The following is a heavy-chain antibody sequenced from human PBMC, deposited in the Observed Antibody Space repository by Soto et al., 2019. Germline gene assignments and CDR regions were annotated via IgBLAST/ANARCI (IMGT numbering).Heavy chain of an antibody. CDR1: GFTFSSSW. CDR3: ARYSGIGY. V-gene: IGHV3-7*01. J-gene: IGHJ4*02. Sequence: GGSLRLSCAASGFTFSSSWMSWVRQAPGKGLEWVANIKQDGSEKCYVDSVKGRFSISRDNAKNSLYLQMNSLRAEDTAVYYCARYSGIGYWGQGTLVTVSS. CDR2: IKQDGSEK. D-gene: IGHD2-15*01.